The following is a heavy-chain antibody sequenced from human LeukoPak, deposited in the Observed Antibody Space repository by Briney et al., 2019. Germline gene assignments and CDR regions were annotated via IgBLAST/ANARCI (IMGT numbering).Heavy chain of an antibody. Sequence: SGGSLRLSCAASGFTFSGYGMHWVRQAPGKGLEWVAVIWYDGSNKYYADSVKGRFTISRDNSKNTLYLQMNSLRAEDTAVYYCARENDYVWGSYRAYYYGMDVWGKGTTVTVSS. D-gene: IGHD3-16*02. J-gene: IGHJ6*04. CDR2: IWYDGSNK. CDR1: GFTFSGYG. V-gene: IGHV3-33*01. CDR3: ARENDYVWGSYRAYYYGMDV.